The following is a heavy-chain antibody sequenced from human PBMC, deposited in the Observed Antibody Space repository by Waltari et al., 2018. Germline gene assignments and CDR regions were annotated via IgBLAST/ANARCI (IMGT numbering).Heavy chain of an antibody. V-gene: IGHV3-23*03. J-gene: IGHJ4*02. CDR3: AKCTGGSCYGIDY. CDR2: ISSGGSRT. Sequence: EVQLLESGGGLEQPGGSLRLSCAVSVFWSSSYAMTWVRQAPGKGLEWVSFISSGGSRTSYGDSVKGRFTISRDISKNTLYLQMDSLRADDTAVYFCAKCTGGSCYGIDYWGQGILVTVSS. D-gene: IGHD2-15*01. CDR1: VFWSSSYA.